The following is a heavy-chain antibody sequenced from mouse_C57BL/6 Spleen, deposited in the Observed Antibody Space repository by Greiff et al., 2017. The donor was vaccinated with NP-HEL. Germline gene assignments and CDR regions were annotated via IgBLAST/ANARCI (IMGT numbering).Heavy chain of an antibody. J-gene: IGHJ1*03. CDR1: GFTFSSYA. CDR2: ISDGGSYT. V-gene: IGHV5-4*01. D-gene: IGHD2-1*01. CDR3: ARDRGYYGNYGGYFDV. Sequence: EVKLVESGGGLVKPGGSLKLSCAASGFTFSSYAMSWVRQTPEKRLEWVATISDGGSYTYYPDNVKGRFTISRDNAKNNMYLQMSHLKSEDTAMYYCARDRGYYGNYGGYFDVWGTGTTVTVSS.